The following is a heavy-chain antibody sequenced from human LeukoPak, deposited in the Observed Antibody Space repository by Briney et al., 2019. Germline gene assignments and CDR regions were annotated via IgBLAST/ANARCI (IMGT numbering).Heavy chain of an antibody. J-gene: IGHJ4*02. D-gene: IGHD3-22*01. CDR3: AKDLGIVVAYNLFDY. V-gene: IGHV3-23*01. CDR1: GFTFSSYA. CDR2: ISGSGGST. Sequence: GGSLRLSCAASGFTFSSYAMSWVRQAPGKGLEWVSAISGSGGSTYYADSVKGRFTISRDNSKNTLYLQMNSLRAEDTAVYYCAKDLGIVVAYNLFDYWGQGTLVTVSS.